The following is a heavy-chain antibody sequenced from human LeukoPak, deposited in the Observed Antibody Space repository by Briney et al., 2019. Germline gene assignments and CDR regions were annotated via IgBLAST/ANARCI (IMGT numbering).Heavy chain of an antibody. Sequence: PSETLSLTCTVSGGSISNYYWSWIRQPPGKGLEWIGYIYYSGSTNYNPSLKSRVTISVDTSKNQFSLKLSSVTAADTAVYYCARHTGSYPDYWGQGTLVTVSS. D-gene: IGHD1-26*01. CDR2: IYYSGST. J-gene: IGHJ4*02. CDR1: GGSISNYY. CDR3: ARHTGSYPDY. V-gene: IGHV4-59*08.